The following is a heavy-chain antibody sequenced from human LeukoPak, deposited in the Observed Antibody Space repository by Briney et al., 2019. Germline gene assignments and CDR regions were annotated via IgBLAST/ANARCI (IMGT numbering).Heavy chain of an antibody. J-gene: IGHJ4*02. V-gene: IGHV3-30*02. D-gene: IGHD3-10*02. CDR1: GSTFSSYG. CDR3: AKEHYVFGGKSL. CDR2: IRYDGSNK. Sequence: PGGSLRLSCAASGSTFSSYGMHWVRQAPGKGLEWVAFIRYDGSNKYYADSVKGRFTISRDNSKNTLYLQMNSLRAEDTAVYYCAKEHYVFGGKSLWGQGTLVTVSS.